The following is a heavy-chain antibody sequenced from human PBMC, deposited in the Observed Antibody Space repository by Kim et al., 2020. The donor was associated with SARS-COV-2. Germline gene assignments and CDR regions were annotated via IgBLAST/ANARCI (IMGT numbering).Heavy chain of an antibody. D-gene: IGHD6-19*01. CDR3: ARDGIVVAGTYYYDGMDV. Sequence: KGRFTISRDNAKNDWDLQMNRLRAEDTAVYYCARDGIVVAGTYYYDGMDVWGQGTTVTVSS. J-gene: IGHJ6*02. V-gene: IGHV3-11*04.